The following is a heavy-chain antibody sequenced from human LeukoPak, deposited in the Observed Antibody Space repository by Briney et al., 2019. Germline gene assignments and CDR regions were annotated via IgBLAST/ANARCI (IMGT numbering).Heavy chain of an antibody. CDR3: ARADYTNDAFDI. V-gene: IGHV4-4*07. Sequence: SETLSLTCSVSGGSISSYYWSWIRQPAGKGLEWIGRIYTSGSTNYNPSLKSRVTISVDTSKNQFSLKLSSVTAADTAVYYCARADYTNDAFDIWGQGTMVTVSS. D-gene: IGHD2-2*02. J-gene: IGHJ3*02. CDR1: GGSISSYY. CDR2: IYTSGST.